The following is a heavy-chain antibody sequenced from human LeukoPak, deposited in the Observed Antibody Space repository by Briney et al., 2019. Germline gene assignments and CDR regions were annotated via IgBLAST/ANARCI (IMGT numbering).Heavy chain of an antibody. V-gene: IGHV4-30-2*01. CDR2: IYHSGST. Sequence: SETLSLTCTVFGGSISSGGYYWSWIRQPPGKGLEWIGYIYHSGSTHYNPSLKSRVTISVDRSKSQFSLKLSSVTAADTAVYYCARVSGSYADYWGQGTLVTVSS. CDR3: ARVSGSYADY. J-gene: IGHJ4*02. D-gene: IGHD1-26*01. CDR1: GGSISSGGYY.